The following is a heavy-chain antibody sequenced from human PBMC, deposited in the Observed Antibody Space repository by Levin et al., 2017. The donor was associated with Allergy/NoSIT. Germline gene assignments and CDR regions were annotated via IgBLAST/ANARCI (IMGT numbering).Heavy chain of an antibody. D-gene: IGHD4-17*01. CDR1: GGSISSGGYY. V-gene: IGHV4-31*03. CDR2: IYYSGTT. CDR3: ASSFGDPDAECFQH. Sequence: SETLSLTCNVSGGSISSGGYYWSWIRQLPGKGLEWIGHIYYSGTTYYSPSLKSRLTISVDPSKNQLFLRLSSVTAADTALYYCASSFGDPDAECFQHWGQGILVTVSS. J-gene: IGHJ1*01.